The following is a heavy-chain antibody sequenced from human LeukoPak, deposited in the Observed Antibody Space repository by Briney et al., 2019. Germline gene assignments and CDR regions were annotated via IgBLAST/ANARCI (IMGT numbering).Heavy chain of an antibody. CDR2: IKSKTDGGTT. J-gene: IGHJ5*02. D-gene: IGHD6-13*01. V-gene: IGHV3-15*01. CDR1: GFTFNNAW. Sequence: GGSLRLSCAASGFTFNNAWMNWVRQAPGKGLEWVGRIKSKTDGGTTDYAAPVKDRSTISRDDSKNTLYLQMNSLRTEDTAVYYCTTVVAAAVNGWFDPWGQGTLVTVSS. CDR3: TTVVAAAVNGWFDP.